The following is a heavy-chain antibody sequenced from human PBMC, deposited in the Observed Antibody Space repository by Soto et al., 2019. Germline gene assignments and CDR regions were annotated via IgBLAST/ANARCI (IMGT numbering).Heavy chain of an antibody. D-gene: IGHD3-3*01. J-gene: IGHJ6*02. Sequence: ASVKVSCKASGYTFTSYGITWVRQAPGQGLEWMGCFNPEDGDTMYAQKFQGRVTMTEDTPTDTAFMELSSLKSEDTAVYYCATLSITIFGVVLMDVWGQGTTVTVSS. CDR2: FNPEDGDT. CDR1: GYTFTSYG. CDR3: ATLSITIFGVVLMDV. V-gene: IGHV1-24*01.